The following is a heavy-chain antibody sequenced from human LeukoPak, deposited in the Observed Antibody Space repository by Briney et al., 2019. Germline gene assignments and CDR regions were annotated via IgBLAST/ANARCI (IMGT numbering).Heavy chain of an antibody. CDR2: ISPYNGNT. CDR1: GYTFTGYY. CDR3: ARDRASGIVDY. J-gene: IGHJ4*02. Sequence: ASVKVSCKASGYTFTGYYMHWVRQAPGQGLEWMGWISPYNGNTNYAQKLQGTVTMTTDTSTSTAYMELRSLRSDDTAVYYCARDRASGIVDYWGQGTLVTVS. D-gene: IGHD6-13*01. V-gene: IGHV1-18*04.